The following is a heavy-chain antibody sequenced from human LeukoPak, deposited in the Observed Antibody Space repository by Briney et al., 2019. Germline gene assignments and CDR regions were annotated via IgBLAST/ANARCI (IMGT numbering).Heavy chain of an antibody. Sequence: ASVKVSCKASGYTFTSYYMHWVRQAPGQGLEWMGIINPSGGSTSYAQMFQGRVTMTRDTSTSTVYMELSSLRSEDTAVYYCARDSYDSSDPKYYFDYWGQGTLVTVSS. V-gene: IGHV1-46*01. CDR2: INPSGGST. D-gene: IGHD3-22*01. CDR3: ARDSYDSSDPKYYFDY. J-gene: IGHJ4*02. CDR1: GYTFTSYY.